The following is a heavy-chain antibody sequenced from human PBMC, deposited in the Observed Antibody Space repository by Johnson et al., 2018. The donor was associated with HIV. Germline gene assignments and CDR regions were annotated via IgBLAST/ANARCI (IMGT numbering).Heavy chain of an antibody. J-gene: IGHJ3*02. CDR1: GFTFSSYW. CDR3: ASIQTYYYDSSEYAFDI. Sequence: VQLVESGGGLVQPGGSLRLSCAASGFTFSSYWMSWVRQAPGKGLEWVANIKQDGSEKYYVDSVKGRFTISRYNAKNSLYLQMNILRAEDTAVYYCASIQTYYYDSSEYAFDIWGQGPMVTVSS. CDR2: IKQDGSEK. D-gene: IGHD3-22*01. V-gene: IGHV3-7*01.